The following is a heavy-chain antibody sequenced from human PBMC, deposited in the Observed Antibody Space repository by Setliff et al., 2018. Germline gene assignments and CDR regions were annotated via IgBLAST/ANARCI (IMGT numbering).Heavy chain of an antibody. CDR2: INPHGSEK. CDR1: GLSYTNDW. J-gene: IGHJ4*02. Sequence: GGSLRLSCTASGLSYTNDWVSWVRQAPGKGLEWLASINPHGSEKYYADSVKGRFTISRDNAKNSLSLQMNSLRNEDTAVYYCLGAGTCSYWGQGTLVTVSS. D-gene: IGHD3-10*02. CDR3: LGAGTCSY. V-gene: IGHV3-7*01.